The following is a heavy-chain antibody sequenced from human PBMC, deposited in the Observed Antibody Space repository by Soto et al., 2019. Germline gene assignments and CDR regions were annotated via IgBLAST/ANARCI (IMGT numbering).Heavy chain of an antibody. CDR2: ISGSGGST. CDR3: ARVRRRDFDWLFYFDY. D-gene: IGHD3-9*01. J-gene: IGHJ4*02. CDR1: GFTFSSYA. V-gene: IGHV3-23*01. Sequence: GGSLRLSCTASGFTFSSYAMNWVRQAPGKGLEWVSVISGSGGSTYYADSVKGRFTISRDNSKNTLYLQMNSLRAEDTAVYYCARVRRRDFDWLFYFDYWGQGTLVTVSS.